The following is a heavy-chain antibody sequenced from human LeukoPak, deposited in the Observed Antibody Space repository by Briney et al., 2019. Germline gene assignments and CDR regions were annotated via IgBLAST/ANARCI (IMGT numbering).Heavy chain of an antibody. CDR3: AKGGDTLYPDY. CDR1: GFTFSSYA. J-gene: IGHJ4*02. D-gene: IGHD2-8*01. V-gene: IGHV3-23*01. CDR2: ISGSGAST. Sequence: TGGSLRLSCAASGFTFSSYAMSWVRQAPGKGLEGFSDISGSGASTYYADSVRGRFTSSRDNSKTTLYLQMKSLKAEDRGVYYCAKGGDTLYPDYWGQGTLVTVSS.